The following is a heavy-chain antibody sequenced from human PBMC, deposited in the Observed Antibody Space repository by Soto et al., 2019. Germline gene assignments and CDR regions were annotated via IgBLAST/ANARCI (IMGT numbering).Heavy chain of an antibody. V-gene: IGHV4-59*01. D-gene: IGHD3-3*01. J-gene: IGHJ6*02. Sequence: SETLSLTCTVSGGSISSYYWSWIRQPPGKGLEWIGYIYYSGSTNYNPSLKSRVTISVDTSKNQLSLKLSSVTAADTSVYYCARSGVVTPYYDYCGMDVWGQGTTVTVSS. CDR2: IYYSGST. CDR1: GGSISSYY. CDR3: ARSGVVTPYYDYCGMDV.